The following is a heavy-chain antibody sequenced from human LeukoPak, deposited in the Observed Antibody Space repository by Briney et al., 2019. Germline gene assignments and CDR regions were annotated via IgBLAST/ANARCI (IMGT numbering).Heavy chain of an antibody. J-gene: IGHJ4*02. D-gene: IGHD3-22*01. Sequence: GGSLRLSCAASGFTFSSYSMNWVRQAPGKGLEWVSSISSSSSYIYYADSVKGRFTISRDNAKNSLYLQMNSLRAEDTAAYYCARDYYDSSGYYSYWGQGTLVTVSS. V-gene: IGHV3-21*01. CDR3: ARDYYDSSGYYSY. CDR1: GFTFSSYS. CDR2: ISSSSSYI.